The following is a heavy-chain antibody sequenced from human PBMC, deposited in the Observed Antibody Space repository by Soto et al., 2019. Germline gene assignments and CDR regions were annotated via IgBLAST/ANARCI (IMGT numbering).Heavy chain of an antibody. CDR3: ARLSVIPAANAGWFDP. V-gene: IGHV4-39*01. CDR2: IYYSGST. D-gene: IGHD2-2*01. Sequence: PSETLSLTCTVSGGSISSSSYYWGWIRQPPGKGLEWIGSIYYSGSTYYNPSLKSRVTISVDTSKNQFSLKLSSVTAADTAVYYCARLSVIPAANAGWFDPWGQGTLVTVSS. CDR1: GGSISSSSYY. J-gene: IGHJ5*02.